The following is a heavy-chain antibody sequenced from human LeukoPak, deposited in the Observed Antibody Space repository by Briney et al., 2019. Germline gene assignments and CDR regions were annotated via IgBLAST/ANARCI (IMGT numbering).Heavy chain of an antibody. V-gene: IGHV3-11*01. CDR1: GFTFSDYY. D-gene: IGHD3-3*01. Sequence: PGGSLRLSCTASGFTFSDYYMNWIRQAPGKGLEWVSYISSSGSTIYYADSVKGRFTISRDNAKNSLYLQMNSLRAEDTAVYYCSRDRLRIFGVVTYMFDYWGQGTLVTVSS. CDR2: ISSSGSTI. CDR3: SRDRLRIFGVVTYMFDY. J-gene: IGHJ4*02.